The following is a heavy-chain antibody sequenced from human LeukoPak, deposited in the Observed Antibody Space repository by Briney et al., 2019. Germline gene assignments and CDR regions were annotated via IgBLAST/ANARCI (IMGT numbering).Heavy chain of an antibody. V-gene: IGHV3-21*01. CDR3: ASSGIFLSDAFDI. D-gene: IGHD3-3*01. CDR2: ISSSSSYI. CDR1: GFTFSIYV. Sequence: GGSLRLSCAASGFTFSIYVMNWVRQAPGKGLEWVSSISSSSSYIYYADSVKGRFTISRDNAKNSLYLQMNSLRAEDTAVYYCASSGIFLSDAFDIWGQGTMVTVSS. J-gene: IGHJ3*02.